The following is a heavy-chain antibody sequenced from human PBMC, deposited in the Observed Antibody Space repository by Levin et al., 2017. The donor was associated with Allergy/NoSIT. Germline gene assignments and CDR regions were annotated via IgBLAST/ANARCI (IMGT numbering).Heavy chain of an antibody. CDR2: IKSKTDGGTT. Sequence: PGGSLRLSCAASGFTFSNAWMSWVRQAPGKGLEWVGRIKSKTDGGTTDYAAPVKGRFTISRDDSKNTLYLQMNSLKTEDTAVYYCTTDKGEWVQGVVEDWFDPWGQGTLVTVSS. V-gene: IGHV3-15*01. D-gene: IGHD3-10*01. CDR1: GFTFSNAW. J-gene: IGHJ5*02. CDR3: TTDKGEWVQGVVEDWFDP.